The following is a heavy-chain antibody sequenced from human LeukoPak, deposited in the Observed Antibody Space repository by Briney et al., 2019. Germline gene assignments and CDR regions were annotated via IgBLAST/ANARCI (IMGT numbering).Heavy chain of an antibody. Sequence: GGSLRLSCAASGFTFSSYWMSWVRQAPGKGLEWVANIKQDGSEKYYVDSVKGRFTISRDNAKNSLYLQMNSLRAEDTAVYYCARQSGGGWYYYFDYWGQGTLVTVSS. V-gene: IGHV3-7*01. CDR1: GFTFSSYW. J-gene: IGHJ4*02. D-gene: IGHD6-19*01. CDR2: IKQDGSEK. CDR3: ARQSGGGWYYYFDY.